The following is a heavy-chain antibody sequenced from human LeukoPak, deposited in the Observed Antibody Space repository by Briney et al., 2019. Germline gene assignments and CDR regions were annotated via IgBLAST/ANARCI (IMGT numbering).Heavy chain of an antibody. Sequence: GGSLRLSCAASGFTFSSYAMHWVRQAPGKGLEWVAVISYDGSNKYYADSVKGRFTISRDNSKNTLYLQMNSLRAEDTAVYYCAKGGNNWFDPWGQGTLVTVSS. CDR3: AKGGNNWFDP. D-gene: IGHD3-16*01. CDR2: ISYDGSNK. CDR1: GFTFSSYA. V-gene: IGHV3-30*04. J-gene: IGHJ5*02.